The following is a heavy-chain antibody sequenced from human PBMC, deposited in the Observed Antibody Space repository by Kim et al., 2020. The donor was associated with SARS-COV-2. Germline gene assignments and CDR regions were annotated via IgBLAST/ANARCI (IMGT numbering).Heavy chain of an antibody. CDR2: IWYDGSDE. CDR3: ARDKGGQFRGMDV. D-gene: IGHD3-16*01. Sequence: GGSLRLSCAASGFTFRNYGMHWVRQVPGKGLEWVAVIWYDGSDESYADSVKGRFTISRDNSKNTLFLQMNSLRAEDTAVYYCARDKGGQFRGMDVWGQGTTVTVSS. J-gene: IGHJ6*02. V-gene: IGHV3-33*01. CDR1: GFTFRNYG.